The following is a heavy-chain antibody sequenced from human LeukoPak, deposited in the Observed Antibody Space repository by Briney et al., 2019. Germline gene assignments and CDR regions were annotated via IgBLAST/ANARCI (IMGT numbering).Heavy chain of an antibody. D-gene: IGHD6-6*01. CDR3: ARVLASSSPYYHYYYYMDV. J-gene: IGHJ6*03. CDR2: IWYDGSNK. V-gene: IGHV3-33*01. CDR1: GFTFSSYG. Sequence: GGSLRLSCAASGFTFSSYGMHWVRQAPGKGLEWVAVIWYDGSNKYYADSVKGRFTISRDNSKNTLYLQMNSLRAEDTAVYYCARVLASSSPYYHYYYYMDVWGKGTTVTVSS.